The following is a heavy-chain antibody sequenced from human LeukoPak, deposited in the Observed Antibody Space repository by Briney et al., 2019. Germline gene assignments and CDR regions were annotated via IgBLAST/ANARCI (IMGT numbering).Heavy chain of an antibody. CDR3: AIRKYYDILTGYRKIPTSGFDP. CDR2: INHSGST. V-gene: IGHV4-34*01. CDR1: GGSFSYYY. D-gene: IGHD3-9*01. Sequence: SETLSLTCAVYGGSFSYYYWSWIRQPPGKTLEWIGEINHSGSTNYNPSLKSRVTISVETSKNQFSLKLSSVTAADTAVYYCAIRKYYDILTGYRKIPTSGFDPWGQGTLVTVSS. J-gene: IGHJ5*02.